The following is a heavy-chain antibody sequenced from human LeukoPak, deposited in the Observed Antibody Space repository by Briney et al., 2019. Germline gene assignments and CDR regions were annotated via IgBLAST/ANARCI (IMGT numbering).Heavy chain of an antibody. J-gene: IGHJ4*02. CDR2: ISSSGSTI. CDR3: AKVAVEYYYGSGSFDY. Sequence: GGSLRLSCAASGFTFSDYYVSWIRQAPGKGLEWVSYISSSGSTIYYADSVKGRFTISRDNSKNTLYLQMNSLRAEDTAVYYCAKVAVEYYYGSGSFDYWGQGTLVTVSS. D-gene: IGHD3-10*01. CDR1: GFTFSDYY. V-gene: IGHV3-11*04.